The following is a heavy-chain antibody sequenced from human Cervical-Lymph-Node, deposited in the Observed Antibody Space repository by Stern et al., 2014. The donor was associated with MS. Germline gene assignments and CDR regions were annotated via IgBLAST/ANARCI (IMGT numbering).Heavy chain of an antibody. Sequence: DQLVESGGGVVQPGRSLRLSCAASGFTFSYHAMHWVRQAPGKGLEWGAVISYDGSDKNDADSVKGRFTISRDNSRNTLYLQMNSLRVDDTAVYYCARGGAVATSDYYFDYWGQGILVTVSS. CDR1: GFTFSYHA. J-gene: IGHJ4*02. CDR2: ISYDGSDK. V-gene: IGHV3-30*01. CDR3: ARGGAVATSDYYFDY. D-gene: IGHD5-12*01.